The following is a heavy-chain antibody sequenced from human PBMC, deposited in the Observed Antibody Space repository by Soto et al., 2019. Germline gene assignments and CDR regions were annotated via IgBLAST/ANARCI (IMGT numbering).Heavy chain of an antibody. D-gene: IGHD5-18*01. CDR2: IYYSGST. CDR1: GGSISSGGYY. CDR3: AREDTAMGKVDY. V-gene: IGHV4-31*03. J-gene: IGHJ4*02. Sequence: QVQRQESGPGLVKPSQTLSLTCTVSGGSISSGGYYWSWIRQHPGKGLEWIGYIYYSGSTYYNPSLKSRVTISVDTSKNQFSLKLSSVTAADTAVYYCAREDTAMGKVDYWGQGTLVTVSS.